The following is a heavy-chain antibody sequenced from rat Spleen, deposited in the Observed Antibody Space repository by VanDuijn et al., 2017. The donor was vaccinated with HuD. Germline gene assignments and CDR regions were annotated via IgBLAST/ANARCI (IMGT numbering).Heavy chain of an antibody. CDR2: ISYEGSST. V-gene: IGHV5-22*01. J-gene: IGHJ2*01. CDR1: GFTFSDYY. D-gene: IGHD1-6*01. Sequence: EVQLVESGGGLVQPGRSMKLSCAASGFTFSDYYMAWVRQAPKKGLEWVASISYEGSSTYYGDSVKGRFTISRDNAKSTLYLQMNSLRSEDTATYYCARHSRVYYGLLLDRGYYFDYWGQGVMVTVSS. CDR3: ARHSRVYYGLLLDRGYYFDY.